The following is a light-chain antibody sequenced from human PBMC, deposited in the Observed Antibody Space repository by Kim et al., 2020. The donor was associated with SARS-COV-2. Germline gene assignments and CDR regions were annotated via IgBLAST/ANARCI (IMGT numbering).Light chain of an antibody. CDR1: QSVTSRY. Sequence: LCPGERAPHSCRASQSVTSRYLAWYQVKPGQAPRLLIFGASSWAPGVPDRFSGSGSGTDFTLTISSLEPEDFAVYYCQQYGTLPYTFGQGTKLEI. V-gene: IGKV3-20*01. J-gene: IGKJ2*01. CDR3: QQYGTLPYT. CDR2: GAS.